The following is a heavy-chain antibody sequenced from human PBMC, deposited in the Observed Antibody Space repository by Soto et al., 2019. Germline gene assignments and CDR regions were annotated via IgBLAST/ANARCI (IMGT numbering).Heavy chain of an antibody. CDR3: ARDLRGNSNWFGGGEFDY. Sequence: QVHLVQSGAEVKKPGASVRVSCKASGYTFTTYAINWVRQAPGQRLEWMGWINAGNGDTQYSQKFQDRVTSTKDTSATTTYMELTSLRSEDTAVYYCARDLRGNSNWFGGGEFDYWGQGTLVTVSS. CDR2: INAGNGDT. V-gene: IGHV1-3*01. CDR1: GYTFTTYA. J-gene: IGHJ4*02. D-gene: IGHD3-10*01.